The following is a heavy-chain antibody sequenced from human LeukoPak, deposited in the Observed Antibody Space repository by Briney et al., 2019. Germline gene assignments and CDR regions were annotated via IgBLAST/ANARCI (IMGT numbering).Heavy chain of an antibody. CDR2: IYSGGST. CDR1: GFTFSTYA. Sequence: GGSLRLSCVASGFTFSTYAMSWVRQAPGKGLEWVSVIYSGGSTYYADSVKGRFTISGDNSKNTLYLQMNSLRAEDTAVYYCAREGVLDAFDIWGQGTMVTVSS. CDR3: AREGVLDAFDI. J-gene: IGHJ3*02. V-gene: IGHV3-66*01. D-gene: IGHD3-10*01.